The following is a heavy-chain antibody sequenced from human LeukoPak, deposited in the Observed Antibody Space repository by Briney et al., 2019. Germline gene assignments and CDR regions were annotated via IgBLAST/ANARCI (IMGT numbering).Heavy chain of an antibody. V-gene: IGHV3-23*01. Sequence: PGGSLRLSCAASGFPFSRYSMAWVRQAPGRGLDWVSTVGGRGGDRTFYADSVKSRFTVSRDNSRDTVYLQMNNLGADDTAIYYCAKEGLLGGYFFDLWGQGAPVTVSS. CDR1: GFPFSRYS. CDR3: AKEGLLGGYFFDL. J-gene: IGHJ4*02. D-gene: IGHD1-26*01. CDR2: VGGRGGDRT.